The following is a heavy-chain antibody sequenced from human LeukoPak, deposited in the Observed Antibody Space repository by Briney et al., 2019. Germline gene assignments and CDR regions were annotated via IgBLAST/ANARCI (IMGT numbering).Heavy chain of an antibody. V-gene: IGHV4-39*01. CDR2: IYYSGST. J-gene: IGHJ4*02. CDR1: GGSLSSSSYY. D-gene: IGHD3-3*01. CDR3: ARNRKPYDFWSGSASAPHFDY. Sequence: SETLSLTCTVSGGSLSSSSYYWGWIRQPPGKGLEWIGSIYYSGSTYYNPSLKSRVTISVDTSKNQFSLKLSSVTAADTAVYYCARNRKPYDFWSGSASAPHFDYWGQGTLVTVSS.